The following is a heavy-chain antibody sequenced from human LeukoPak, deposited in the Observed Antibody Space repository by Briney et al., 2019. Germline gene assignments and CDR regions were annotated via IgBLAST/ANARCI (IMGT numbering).Heavy chain of an antibody. CDR1: GFPFSSYP. D-gene: IGHD5-18*01. CDR2: IKNDGTVK. J-gene: IGHJ4*02. Sequence: GGSLRLSCAASGFPFSSYPMSWVRQAPGKGLEWVANIKNDGTVKNYVDSVKGRFTISRDNAKNSLYLQMNSLRAEDTGVYYCAKDSYSKGDYWGQGVLVTVSS. V-gene: IGHV3-7*01. CDR3: AKDSYSKGDY.